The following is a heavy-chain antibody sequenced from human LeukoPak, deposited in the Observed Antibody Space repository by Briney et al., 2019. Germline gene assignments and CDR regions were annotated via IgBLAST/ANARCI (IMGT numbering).Heavy chain of an antibody. J-gene: IGHJ4*02. D-gene: IGHD4-17*01. V-gene: IGHV3-11*04. CDR1: GFTFSDYY. CDR3: ARTVTPLQSYYFDY. CDR2: ISSSGSTI. Sequence: GGSLRLSCAASGFTFSDYYMSWIRQAPGKGLEWVSYISSSGSTIYYADSVKGRFTISRGNAKNSLYLQMNSLRAEDTAVYYCARTVTPLQSYYFDYWGQGTLVTVSS.